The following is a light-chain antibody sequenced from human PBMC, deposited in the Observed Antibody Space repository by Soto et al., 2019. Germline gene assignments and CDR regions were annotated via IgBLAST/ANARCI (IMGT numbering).Light chain of an antibody. CDR1: QSVYSSY. Sequence: EIVLTQSPGTLSLSPGERSTLSCRASQSVYSSYLAWYHHKPGQAPRLLIYSASSRATGIPYRFSGSGSGTDFTLTISRLEPEDFAVNYCQYYGASLYTFGQGTKLEIK. J-gene: IGKJ2*01. CDR3: QYYGASLYT. V-gene: IGKV3-20*01. CDR2: SAS.